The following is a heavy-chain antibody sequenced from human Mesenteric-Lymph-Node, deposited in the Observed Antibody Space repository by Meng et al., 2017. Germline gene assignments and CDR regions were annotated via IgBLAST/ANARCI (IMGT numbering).Heavy chain of an antibody. CDR2: ISSRSTYI. J-gene: IGHJ4*02. Sequence: GESLKISCSASGFTFSVFGMNWVRQAPGKGLEWVSSISSRSTYIYYADSVKGRFTISRDNAKNSLYLQMNSLRAEDTAVYYCARSFVLDYWGQGTLVTVSS. V-gene: IGHV3-21*01. CDR3: ARSFVLDY. CDR1: GFTFSVFG. D-gene: IGHD6-6*01.